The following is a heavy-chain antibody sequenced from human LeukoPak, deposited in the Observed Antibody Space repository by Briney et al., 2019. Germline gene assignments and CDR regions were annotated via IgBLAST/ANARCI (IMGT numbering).Heavy chain of an antibody. Sequence: NPGGSLRLSCAASGFTVSSNYVSWVRQAPGKGLECVSYISSGGSTTYYTDSVKGRFTISRDNGKNALYLQMNSLRAEDTAVYYCARGIVVVPAARADEDDAFDIWGQGTMVTVSS. J-gene: IGHJ3*02. D-gene: IGHD2-2*01. CDR2: ISSGGSTT. CDR1: GFTVSSNY. CDR3: ARGIVVVPAARADEDDAFDI. V-gene: IGHV3-11*01.